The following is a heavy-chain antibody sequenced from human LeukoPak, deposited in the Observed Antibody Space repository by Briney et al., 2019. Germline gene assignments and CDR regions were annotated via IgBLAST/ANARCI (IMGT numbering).Heavy chain of an antibody. CDR3: AKAGSDWYYFDS. Sequence: PGGSLRLSCAASGFTFNTYAMTGVGQAPGKGLEWVSDISESGGSTYYEDSVQGGLTISRDNSKNTLYLQMNSLRVEDTAIYYCAKAGSDWYYFDSWGQGTLVTVSS. CDR2: ISESGGST. V-gene: IGHV3-23*01. CDR1: GFTFNTYA. D-gene: IGHD6-19*01. J-gene: IGHJ4*02.